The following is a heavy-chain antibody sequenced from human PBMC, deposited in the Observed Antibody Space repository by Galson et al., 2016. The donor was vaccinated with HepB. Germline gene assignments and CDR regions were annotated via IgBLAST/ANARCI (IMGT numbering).Heavy chain of an antibody. CDR3: ARSDYYGSGNAMDV. J-gene: IGHJ6*02. CDR2: IDWDDDK. D-gene: IGHD3-10*01. CDR1: GFSLSTSEMC. V-gene: IGHV2-70*11. Sequence: LVKPTQTLTLTCTFSGFSLSTSEMCVSWIRQPPGKALEWLARIDWDDDKYYSTSLKTRLTISKDTSKNQVVLTMTNVDPVDTATYYCARSDYYGSGNAMDVWGQGTTVTVSS.